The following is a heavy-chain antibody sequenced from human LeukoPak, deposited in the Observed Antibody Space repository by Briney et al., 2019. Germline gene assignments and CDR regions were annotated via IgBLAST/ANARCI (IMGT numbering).Heavy chain of an antibody. D-gene: IGHD3-10*01. Sequence: ASVKVSCKASGGTFSSYTISWVRQAPGQGLEWMGRIIPILGIANYAQKFQGRVTITADESTSTAYMELSSLRSEDTAVYYCARVDGSGSYISYWGQGTLVTVSS. CDR3: ARVDGSGSYISY. V-gene: IGHV1-69*02. J-gene: IGHJ4*02. CDR1: GGTFSSYT. CDR2: IIPILGIA.